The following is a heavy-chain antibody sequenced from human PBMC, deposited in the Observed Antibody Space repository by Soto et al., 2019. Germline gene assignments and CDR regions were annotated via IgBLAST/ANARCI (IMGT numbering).Heavy chain of an antibody. CDR1: GFTVSNNY. Sequence: EVQLVESGGGLIQPGGSLRLSCAVSGFTVSNNYMSWVRQAPGKGLEGVSVIYSGGYTAYGDSVKGRFTISRDNSKNNPVFQRKTLGADATAGFYCATNPGGGGYWGQGTLVTVSS. CDR3: ATNPGGGGY. CDR2: IYSGGYT. V-gene: IGHV3-53*01. J-gene: IGHJ4*02. D-gene: IGHD3-10*01.